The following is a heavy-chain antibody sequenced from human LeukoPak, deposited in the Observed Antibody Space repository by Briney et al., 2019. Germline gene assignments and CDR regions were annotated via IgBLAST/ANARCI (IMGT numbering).Heavy chain of an antibody. D-gene: IGHD1-26*01. Sequence: GGSLRLSCAASGFSFDDYAMHWVRQAPGKGLEWVSYISSSSSTIYYADSVKGRFTVSRDNAKNSLYLQMNSLRAEDTAVYYCARVVGATTAYWGQGTLVTVSP. CDR2: ISSSSSTI. CDR3: ARVVGATTAY. V-gene: IGHV3-48*01. CDR1: GFSFDDYA. J-gene: IGHJ4*02.